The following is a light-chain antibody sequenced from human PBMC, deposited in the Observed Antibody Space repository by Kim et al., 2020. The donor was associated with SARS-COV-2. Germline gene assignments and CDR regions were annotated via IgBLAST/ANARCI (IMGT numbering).Light chain of an antibody. CDR3: QAWDSSTDVV. V-gene: IGLV3-1*01. CDR1: KLGDKY. CDR2: QDS. J-gene: IGLJ2*01. Sequence: VSPGQAASITCSGDKLGDKYACWYQQKPGQSPVLVIYQDSKRPSGIPGRFSGSNSGNTATLTISGTQAMDEADYYCQAWDSSTDVVFGGGTQLTVL.